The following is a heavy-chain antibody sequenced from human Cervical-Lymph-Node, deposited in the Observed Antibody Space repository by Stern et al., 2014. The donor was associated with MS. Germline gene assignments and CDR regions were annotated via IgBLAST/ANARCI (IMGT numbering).Heavy chain of an antibody. CDR3: ARAFCGGDCYTDYYYGMDV. CDR2: VSYDENNE. CDR1: GFTLSIYG. D-gene: IGHD2-21*01. V-gene: IGHV3-30*03. J-gene: IGHJ6*02. Sequence: VQLVESGGGVVQPGRSLRLSCVASGFTLSIYGMHWVRQVPGKGLEWVAVVSYDENNEYYADSVKGRFTVSRDKSKNTLFLQMNSLRAEDTALYYCARAFCGGDCYTDYYYGMDVWGQGTMVTVSS.